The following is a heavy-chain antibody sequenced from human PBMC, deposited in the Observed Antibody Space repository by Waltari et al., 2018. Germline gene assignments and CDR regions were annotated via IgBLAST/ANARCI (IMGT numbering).Heavy chain of an antibody. J-gene: IGHJ4*02. D-gene: IGHD1-1*01. CDR3: ARGGAFSGNCLDY. V-gene: IGHV3-21*06. CDR1: GFTFGAYG. CDR2: ISKDSIYI. Sequence: EVQLVESGGGLVKPGGSLRLSCIASGFTFGAYGMTWVRQGPGDGLDWVSSISKDSIYIFYADSVNGRFTISRDNAKNSLYLQMDSLRAEDTAVYYCARGGAFSGNCLDYWGQGAPVTVSS.